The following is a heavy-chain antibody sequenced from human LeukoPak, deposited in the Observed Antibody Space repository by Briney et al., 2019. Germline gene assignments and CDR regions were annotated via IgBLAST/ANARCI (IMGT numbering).Heavy chain of an antibody. CDR1: GFTLSSYA. V-gene: IGHV3-73*01. CDR2: IRSKANCYAT. J-gene: IGHJ4*02. D-gene: IGHD3-10*02. Sequence: GGSLRLSCAASGFTLSSYAMSWVRQAPGKGLEWVGRIRSKANCYATAYAASVKGRFTISRDDSKNTAYLQMNSLKTEDTAVYYCIPTMWGYFDYWGQGTLVTVSS. CDR3: IPTMWGYFDY.